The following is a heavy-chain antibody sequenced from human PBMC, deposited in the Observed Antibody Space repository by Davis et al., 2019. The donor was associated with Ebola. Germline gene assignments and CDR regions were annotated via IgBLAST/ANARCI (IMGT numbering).Heavy chain of an antibody. Sequence: GGSLRLSCAASGFTFSSYSMNWVRQAPGKGLEWVSSISSSSSYIYYADSVKGRFTISRDNSKNTLYLQMNSLRAEDTAVYYCASSVYDILTGYYGYWGQGTLVTVSS. J-gene: IGHJ4*02. CDR2: ISSSSSYI. V-gene: IGHV3-21*01. CDR1: GFTFSSYS. D-gene: IGHD3-9*01. CDR3: ASSVYDILTGYYGY.